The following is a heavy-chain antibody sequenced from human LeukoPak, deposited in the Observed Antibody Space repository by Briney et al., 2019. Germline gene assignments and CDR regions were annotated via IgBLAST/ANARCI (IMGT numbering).Heavy chain of an antibody. D-gene: IGHD3-22*01. CDR2: IYYSGST. Sequence: SETLSLTCTVSRGSISSYYWSWIRQPPGQGLEWIGYIYYSGSTDYNPSLKSRVNISVDTSKNQFSLKLSSVTAADMAVYFCARVRVSSGSHPWYFDYWGQGTLVTVSS. CDR1: RGSISSYY. CDR3: ARVRVSSGSHPWYFDY. V-gene: IGHV4-59*01. J-gene: IGHJ4*02.